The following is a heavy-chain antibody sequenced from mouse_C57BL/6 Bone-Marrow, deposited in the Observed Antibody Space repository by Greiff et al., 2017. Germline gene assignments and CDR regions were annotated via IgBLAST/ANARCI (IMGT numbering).Heavy chain of an antibody. J-gene: IGHJ4*01. CDR2: IDPSDSYT. CDR1: GYTFTSYW. V-gene: IGHV1-69*01. CDR3: AREDGYYDAMDY. D-gene: IGHD2-3*01. Sequence: VQLQQPGAELVMPGASVKLSCKASGYTFTSYWMHWVKQRPGQGLEWIGEIDPSDSYTNYNQKFKGKSTLTVDKSSSTAYMQLSSLTSEDSAVYYCAREDGYYDAMDYWGQGTSVTVSS.